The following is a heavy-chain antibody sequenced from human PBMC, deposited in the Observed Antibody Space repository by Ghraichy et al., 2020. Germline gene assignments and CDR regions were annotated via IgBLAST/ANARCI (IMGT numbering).Heavy chain of an antibody. V-gene: IGHV1-3*04. CDR2: IKTVSGDT. CDR1: GYIFTNHG. J-gene: IGHJ4*02. D-gene: IGHD6-19*01. Sequence: ASVKVSCKTSGYIFTNHGIHWVRQAPGQRLEWMGWIKTVSGDTKYSQKFRGRVTITRDTSTNTAYMDLSSLRFEDTAVYYCARDRSGSGWPKSFDYWGQGSLVTVSS. CDR3: ARDRSGSGWPKSFDY.